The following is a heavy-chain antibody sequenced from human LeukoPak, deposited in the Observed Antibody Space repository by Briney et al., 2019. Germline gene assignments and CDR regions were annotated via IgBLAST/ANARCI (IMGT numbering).Heavy chain of an antibody. CDR2: IWYDGSNK. CDR1: GFTFSDYY. Sequence: GGSLRLPCAASGFTFSDYYMSWIRQAPGKGLEWVAVIWYDGSNKYYADSVKGRFTISRDNSKNTLYLRMNSLRAEDTAVYYCARERCSGGSCYSPYYYYGMDVWGQGTTVTVSS. V-gene: IGHV3-33*08. CDR3: ARERCSGGSCYSPYYYYGMDV. D-gene: IGHD2-15*01. J-gene: IGHJ6*02.